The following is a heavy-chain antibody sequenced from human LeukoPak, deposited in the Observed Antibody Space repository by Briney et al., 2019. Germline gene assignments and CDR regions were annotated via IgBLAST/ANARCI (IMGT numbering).Heavy chain of an antibody. Sequence: SETLSLTCTVSGGSISSYYWSWIRQPPGKGLEWIGYIYYSGSTNYNPSLKSRVTISVDTSKNQFSLKLSSVTAADTAVYFCARNQGGPWGPTEVFDIWGQGTMVIVSS. D-gene: IGHD3-16*01. CDR3: ARNQGGPWGPTEVFDI. CDR1: GGSISSYY. J-gene: IGHJ3*02. V-gene: IGHV4-59*01. CDR2: IYYSGST.